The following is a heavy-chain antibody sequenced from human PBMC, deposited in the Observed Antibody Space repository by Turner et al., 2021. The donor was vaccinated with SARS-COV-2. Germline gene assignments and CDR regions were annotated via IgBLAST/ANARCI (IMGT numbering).Heavy chain of an antibody. CDR2: IKQDGSEK. Sequence: EVQLVDSGGGLVQPGGSLRLFCAASGFTFSSYSMSWVRQAPGKGLEWVANIKQDGSEKYYGDSVKGRFTISRDNAKNSLYLQMNSLRDEDTAVYYCARDGLHYYDISAYPNLASDYWGQGTLVTVSS. CDR3: ARDGLHYYDISAYPNLASDY. V-gene: IGHV3-7*01. D-gene: IGHD3-22*01. J-gene: IGHJ4*02. CDR1: GFTFSSYS.